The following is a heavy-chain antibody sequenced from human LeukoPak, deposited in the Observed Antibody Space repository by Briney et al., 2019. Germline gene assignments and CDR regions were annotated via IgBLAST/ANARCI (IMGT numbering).Heavy chain of an antibody. CDR1: GYSISSGYY. CDR2: INHSGST. Sequence: SETLSLTCTVSGYSISSGYYWSWIRQPPGKGLEWIGEINHSGSTNYNPSLKSRVTISVDTSKNQFSLKLSSVTAADTAVYYCARVKDPGGYYYYYYMDVWGKGTTVTVSS. CDR3: ARVKDPGGYYYYYYMDV. J-gene: IGHJ6*03. D-gene: IGHD3-16*01. V-gene: IGHV4-38-2*02.